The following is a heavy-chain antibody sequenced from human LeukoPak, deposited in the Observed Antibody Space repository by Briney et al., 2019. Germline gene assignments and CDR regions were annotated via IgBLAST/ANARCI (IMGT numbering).Heavy chain of an antibody. CDR3: ARGQLSRRADAVPSLDY. CDR2: IYYSGST. CDR1: GGSISSYY. D-gene: IGHD6-13*01. Sequence: TSETLSLTCTVSGGSISSYYWSWIRQPPVKGLEWIGYIYYSGSTNYNPSLKSRVTISVDTSKNQFSLKLSSVTAADTAVYYCARGQLSRRADAVPSLDYWGQGTLVTVSS. J-gene: IGHJ4*02. V-gene: IGHV4-59*01.